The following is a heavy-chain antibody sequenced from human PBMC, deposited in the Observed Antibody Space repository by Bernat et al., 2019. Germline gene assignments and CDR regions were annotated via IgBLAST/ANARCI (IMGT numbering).Heavy chain of an antibody. CDR3: ENWMGGASYYYGMDV. J-gene: IGHJ6*02. V-gene: IGHV3-30*18. CDR2: ISHDGRRK. Sequence: QVQVVESGGGVVQPGRSLRLSCLASGFTFSNYAMHWVRQAPGKVLEWVVVISHDGRRKYDAESVKGRFTISGDNCKNTLYLQMYSLKTEDTAVYDCENWMGGASYYYGMDVWGQGTTVTVSS. D-gene: IGHD1-1*01. CDR1: GFTFSNYA.